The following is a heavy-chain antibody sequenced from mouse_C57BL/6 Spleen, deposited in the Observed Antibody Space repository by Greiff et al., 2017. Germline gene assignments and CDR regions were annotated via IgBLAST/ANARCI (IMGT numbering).Heavy chain of an antibody. D-gene: IGHD2-12*01. V-gene: IGHV1-62-2*01. Sequence: VQLQQSGAELVKPGASVKLSCKASGYTFTEYTIHWVKQRYGKGLEWIGWFYPGSGSIMYNEKFKDKATLTAEKSSSSVCMELSRLTSEASAFYFCARHEDKCYFPCFDYWGPGTPLTVSS. CDR2: FYPGSGSI. CDR3: ARHEDKCYFPCFDY. J-gene: IGHJ2*01. CDR1: GYTFTEYT.